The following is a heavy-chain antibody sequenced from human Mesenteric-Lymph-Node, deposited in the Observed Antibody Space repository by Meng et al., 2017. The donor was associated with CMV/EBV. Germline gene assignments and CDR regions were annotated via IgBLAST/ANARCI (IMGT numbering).Heavy chain of an antibody. CDR1: GGSISSSSYY. D-gene: IGHD3-10*01. Sequence: QLQLQESGPGLVKPSETLSLTVTVPGGSISSSSYYWGWIRQPPGKGLEWIGSIYYSGSTYYNPSLKSRVTISVDTSKNQFSLKLSSVTAADTAVYYCARPHYYGSGSSPWFDPWGQGTLVTVSS. V-gene: IGHV4-39*01. CDR2: IYYSGST. CDR3: ARPHYYGSGSSPWFDP. J-gene: IGHJ5*02.